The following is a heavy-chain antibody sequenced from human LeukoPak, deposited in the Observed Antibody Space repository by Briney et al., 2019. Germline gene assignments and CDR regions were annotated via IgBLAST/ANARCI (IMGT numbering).Heavy chain of an antibody. CDR3: ARSIQGSSGWDNWFDP. CDR1: GGSINTSNW. V-gene: IGHV4-4*02. Sequence: SETLSLTCAVSGGSINTSNWWSWVRQPPGKGLEWIGEIYHSGSTNYNPSLKSRVTISVDTSKNQFSLKLSSVTAADTAVYYCARSIQGSSGWDNWFDPWGQGTLVTVSS. CDR2: IYHSGST. D-gene: IGHD6-19*01. J-gene: IGHJ5*02.